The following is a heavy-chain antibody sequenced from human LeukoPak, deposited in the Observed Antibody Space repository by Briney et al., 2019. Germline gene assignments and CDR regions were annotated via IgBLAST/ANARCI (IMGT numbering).Heavy chain of an antibody. V-gene: IGHV1-2*02. D-gene: IGHD2-2*01. Sequence: ASVKVSCKASGYTFTGYYMHWVRQAPGQGLEWMGWINPNSGGTNYAQKFQGRVTMTTDTSTTTAYLELRSLRSDDTAVYYCARDGGGDCSSVSCYPDYWGQGTLVTVSS. CDR3: ARDGGGDCSSVSCYPDY. CDR2: INPNSGGT. CDR1: GYTFTGYY. J-gene: IGHJ4*02.